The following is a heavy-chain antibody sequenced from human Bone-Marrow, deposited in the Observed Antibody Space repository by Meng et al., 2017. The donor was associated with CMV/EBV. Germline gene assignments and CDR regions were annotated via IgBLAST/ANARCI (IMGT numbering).Heavy chain of an antibody. V-gene: IGHV1-18*01. CDR1: GYTFTTYG. CDR3: PGVPRSGGHAVSYSMNV. CDR2: ISAHNGNI. Sequence: SVKVSCKASGYTFTTYGISWVLQAPGQGLEWMGWISAHNGNINYAQTFQGRVTMTTDTSTSKTYMDLRGLRSGDTAVHYCPGVPRSGGHAVSYSMNVWGQGTTVTVSS. D-gene: IGHD1-26*01. J-gene: IGHJ6*02.